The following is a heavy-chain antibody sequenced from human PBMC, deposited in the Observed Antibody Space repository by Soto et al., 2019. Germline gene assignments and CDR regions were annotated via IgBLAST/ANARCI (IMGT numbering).Heavy chain of an antibody. Sequence: LRLSCAASGFTFSSYAMHWVRQAPGKGLEYVSAISSNGGSTYYANSVKGRFTISRDNSKNTLYLQMGSLRAEDMAVYYCARDLRYYYGSGSYGRPNYGMDFWGQGTTVTVSS. D-gene: IGHD3-10*01. CDR1: GFTFSSYA. V-gene: IGHV3-64*01. J-gene: IGHJ6*02. CDR3: ARDLRYYYGSGSYGRPNYGMDF. CDR2: ISSNGGST.